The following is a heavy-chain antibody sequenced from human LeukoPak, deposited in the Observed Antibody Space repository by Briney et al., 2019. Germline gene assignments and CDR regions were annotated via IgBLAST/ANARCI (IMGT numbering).Heavy chain of an antibody. CDR1: GFTFSDHY. D-gene: IGHD1-26*01. J-gene: IGHJ6*02. CDR3: AKTLVGATGYYGMDV. CDR2: MYRGGGT. Sequence: GGSLRLSCAASGFTFSDHYMDWVRQAPGKGLEWVSVMYRGGGTYYADSVKGRFTISRDNSKNTLYLQMNSLRAEDTAVYYCAKTLVGATGYYGMDVWGQGTTVTVSS. V-gene: IGHV3-53*01.